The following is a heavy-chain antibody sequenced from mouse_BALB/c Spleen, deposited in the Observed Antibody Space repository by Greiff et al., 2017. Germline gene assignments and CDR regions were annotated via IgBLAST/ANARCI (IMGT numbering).Heavy chain of an antibody. D-gene: IGHD3-3*01. Sequence: EVKVVESGGGLVKPGGSLKLSCAASGFTFSSYAMSWVRQTPEKRLEWVATISSGGSYTYYPDSVKGRFTISRDNAKNTLYLQMSSLRSEDTAMYYCARRDIRGYAMDYWGQGTSVTVSS. CDR1: GFTFSSYA. V-gene: IGHV5-9-3*01. CDR3: ARRDIRGYAMDY. CDR2: ISSGGSYT. J-gene: IGHJ4*01.